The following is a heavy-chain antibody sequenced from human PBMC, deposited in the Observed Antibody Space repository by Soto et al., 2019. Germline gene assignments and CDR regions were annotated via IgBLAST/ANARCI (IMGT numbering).Heavy chain of an antibody. Sequence: PVGSLRLSCASSVFTFSTYTMTCVRHSPGKGLEWVSSVGGSGDGTYYADSVKGRFTISRDNSQNTLSLQMNSLGPEDSAVYYCVRGRTVNDHDDFDSWGQGTLVNVSS. V-gene: IGHV3-23*01. D-gene: IGHD3-16*01. CDR2: VGGSGDGT. CDR3: VRGRTVNDHDDFDS. CDR1: VFTFSTYT. J-gene: IGHJ4*02.